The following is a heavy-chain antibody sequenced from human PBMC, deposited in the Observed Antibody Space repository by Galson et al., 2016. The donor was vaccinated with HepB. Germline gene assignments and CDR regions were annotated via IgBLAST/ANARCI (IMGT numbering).Heavy chain of an antibody. Sequence: SLRLSCAASGFSISIYSMNWVRQAPGKGLEWVALISTDESNKYYGDSVKGRFTISRDNSKNTLYLRMNSLRADDTAVYYCARGLRWYWYLDLWGRGTLVTVSS. CDR2: ISTDESNK. CDR3: ARGLRWYWYLDL. J-gene: IGHJ2*01. D-gene: IGHD4-23*01. CDR1: GFSISIYS. V-gene: IGHV3-30*03.